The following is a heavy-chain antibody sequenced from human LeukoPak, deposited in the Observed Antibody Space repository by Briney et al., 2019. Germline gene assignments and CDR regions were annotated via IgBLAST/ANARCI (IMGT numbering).Heavy chain of an antibody. CDR2: INHSGST. Sequence: SETLSLTCAVYGGSSSGYYWSWIRQPPGKGLEWIGEINHSGSTNYNPSLKSRVTISVDTSKNQFSLKLSSVTAADTAVYYCARYGDYGDYGDYWGQGTLVTVSS. V-gene: IGHV4-34*01. D-gene: IGHD4-17*01. J-gene: IGHJ4*02. CDR1: GGSSSGYY. CDR3: ARYGDYGDYGDY.